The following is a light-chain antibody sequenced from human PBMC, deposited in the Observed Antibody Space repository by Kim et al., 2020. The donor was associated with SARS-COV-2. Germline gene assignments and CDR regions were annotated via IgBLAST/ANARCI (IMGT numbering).Light chain of an antibody. J-gene: IGLJ3*02. CDR2: LIIEGSN. Sequence: SVKLTRSLGSGHSSYAIVWHQKQPDKRTRYWMTLIIEGSNSKGDGILDRCSGSSSGAERYLIIASLQSEDEADYYCQPWGTGIHWVFGGGTQLTVL. V-gene: IGLV4-69*01. CDR3: QPWGTGIHWV. CDR1: SGHSSYA.